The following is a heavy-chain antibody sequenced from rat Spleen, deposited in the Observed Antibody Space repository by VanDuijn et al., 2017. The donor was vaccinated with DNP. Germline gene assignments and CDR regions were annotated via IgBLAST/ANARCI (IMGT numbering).Heavy chain of an antibody. CDR2: ISYSGST. V-gene: IGHV3-1*01. D-gene: IGHD1-4*01. CDR3: ATHTAGSPLFDD. Sequence: EVQLQESGPGLVKPSQSLSLTCSVTGYSITSNYWAWIRKFPGNKMEWMGYISYSGSTGYNPFLKSRISITRDTSKNQFFLQLNSVVIEDTATYYCATHTAGSPLFDDWGQGVMVTVSS. CDR1: GYSITSNY. J-gene: IGHJ2*01.